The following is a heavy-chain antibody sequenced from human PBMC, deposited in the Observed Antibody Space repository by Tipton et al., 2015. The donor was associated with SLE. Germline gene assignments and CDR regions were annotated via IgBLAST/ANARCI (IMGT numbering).Heavy chain of an antibody. Sequence: PGLVKPSETLSLTCTVSGGSISGFYWSWIRQYPGKGLEWIGYIYYSGSTSYNSSLKSRVTISVDTSKNQFSLKLRSVTAADTAVYYCARHMITGGEFDYWGQGTLVTVSS. V-gene: IGHV4-59*06. CDR2: IYYSGST. CDR3: ARHMITGGEFDY. CDR1: GGSISGFY. J-gene: IGHJ4*02. D-gene: IGHD3-16*01.